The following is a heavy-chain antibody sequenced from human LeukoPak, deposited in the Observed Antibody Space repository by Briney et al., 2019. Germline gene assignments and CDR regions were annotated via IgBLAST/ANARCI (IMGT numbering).Heavy chain of an antibody. CDR2: IYTSGST. CDR3: SRESGAFCPFGY. V-gene: IGHV4-4*07. CDR1: GGSISRYY. J-gene: IGHJ4*02. Sequence: SETLSLTCTVSGGSISRYYWSWIRQPAGKGLEWIGHIYTSGSTSYNPSLKSRVTMSVDTSKNQFSLKLSSVTAADTAIYYCSRESGAFCPFGYWGQGTLVIVPP. D-gene: IGHD1-26*01.